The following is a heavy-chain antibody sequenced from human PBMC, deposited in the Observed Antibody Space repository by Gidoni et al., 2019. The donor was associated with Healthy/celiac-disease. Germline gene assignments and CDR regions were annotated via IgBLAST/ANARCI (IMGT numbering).Heavy chain of an antibody. J-gene: IGHJ3*02. Sequence: QVQLQESGPGLVKPSQTLSLTCTVSGGSISRGSYYWSWSRQPAGKGLEWIVRIYTSGSTNYNPSLKSRVTISVDTSKNQFSLKLSSVTAADTAVYYCARCYDSSAEQAFDIWGQGTMVTVS. CDR3: ARCYDSSAEQAFDI. D-gene: IGHD3-22*01. V-gene: IGHV4-61*02. CDR1: GGSISRGSYY. CDR2: IYTSGST.